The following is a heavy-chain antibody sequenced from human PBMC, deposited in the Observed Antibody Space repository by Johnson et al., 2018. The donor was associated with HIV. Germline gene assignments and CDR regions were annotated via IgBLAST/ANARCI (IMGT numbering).Heavy chain of an antibody. CDR3: ARGEEEQLGDAFDI. D-gene: IGHD6-6*01. J-gene: IGHJ3*02. CDR1: GFTFSNYG. V-gene: IGHV3-30*19. Sequence: QVQLVESGGCVVQPGRSLRLSCVASGFTFSNYGMHWVRQAPGKGLEWVAVISYDGSNKYYADSVKGRFTISRDKSKNTLYLQMNSLRAEDTAVYYCARGEEEQLGDAFDIWGQGTMVTVSS. CDR2: ISYDGSNK.